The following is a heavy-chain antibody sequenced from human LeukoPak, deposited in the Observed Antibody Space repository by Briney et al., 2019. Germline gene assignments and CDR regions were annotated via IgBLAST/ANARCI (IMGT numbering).Heavy chain of an antibody. D-gene: IGHD4-23*01. J-gene: IGHJ6*02. Sequence: AAVKVSCKASGYIFTDYFIHWVRQAPGQGLEWMGWINPNSGDTNYAQKFQGWLTVTRDTSISTVYMEFNRLRSDDTAVYYCARDRSVGKNHGMDVWGQGTTVIVSS. CDR1: GYIFTDYF. CDR2: INPNSGDT. CDR3: ARDRSVGKNHGMDV. V-gene: IGHV1-2*04.